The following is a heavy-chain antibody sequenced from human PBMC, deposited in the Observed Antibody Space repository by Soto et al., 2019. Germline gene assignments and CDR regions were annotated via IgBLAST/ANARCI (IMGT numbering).Heavy chain of an antibody. CDR2: ILYSGNT. J-gene: IGHJ4*02. V-gene: IGHV4-59*01. D-gene: IGHD3-3*01. Sequence: PSETLSLTCSVSGGSISSYYWSWIRQPPGKGLEWLAHILYSGNTNYNPTLKSRVTISVDTSKKQFSLELSSVTAADTAVYYCASFSHPISVGFEYRGPATLVPVYS. CDR1: GGSISSYY. CDR3: ASFSHPISVGFEY.